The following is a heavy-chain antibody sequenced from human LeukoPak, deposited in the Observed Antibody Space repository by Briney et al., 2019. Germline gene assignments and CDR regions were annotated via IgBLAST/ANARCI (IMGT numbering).Heavy chain of an antibody. CDR3: ARGTYSYGFGEEYYFDY. CDR2: INTNTGNP. V-gene: IGHV7-4-1*02. Sequence: GASVKVSCKASGNTFTTYAMNWVRQAPGQGLEWMGWINTNTGNPTYAQGFTGRFVFSLDTSVSTAYLQITSLKAEDTAAYYCARGTYSYGFGEEYYFDYWGQGTLVTVSS. D-gene: IGHD5-18*01. J-gene: IGHJ4*02. CDR1: GNTFTTYA.